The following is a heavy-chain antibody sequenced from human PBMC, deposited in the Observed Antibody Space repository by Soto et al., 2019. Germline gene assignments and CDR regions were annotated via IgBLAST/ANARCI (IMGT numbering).Heavy chain of an antibody. V-gene: IGHV4-39*01. Sequence: PSETLSLTCPVSGGSSSDTSYYWGWIRRIRGEGLECIGAVYYSGITDYNPSLKSRLTISVSTSKNQFSLKLTSVTAADTAIYYCARRGYCAGDCYTFDVWGQGPMVTVSS. J-gene: IGHJ3*01. D-gene: IGHD2-21*02. CDR2: VYYSGIT. CDR3: ARRGYCAGDCYTFDV. CDR1: GGSSSDTSYY.